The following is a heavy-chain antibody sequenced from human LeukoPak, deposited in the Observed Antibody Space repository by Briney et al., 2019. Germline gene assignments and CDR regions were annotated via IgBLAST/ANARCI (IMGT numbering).Heavy chain of an antibody. CDR2: INPNSGGT. CDR3: ARHSSSRPVYFDY. V-gene: IGHV1-2*02. D-gene: IGHD6-6*01. J-gene: IGHJ4*02. CDR1: GYTFTGYY. Sequence: ASVMVSCKASGYTFTGYYMHWVRQAPGQGLEWMGWINPNSGGTNYAQKFQGRVTMTRDTSISTAYMELSRLRSDDTAVYYCARHSSSRPVYFDYWGQGTLVTVSS.